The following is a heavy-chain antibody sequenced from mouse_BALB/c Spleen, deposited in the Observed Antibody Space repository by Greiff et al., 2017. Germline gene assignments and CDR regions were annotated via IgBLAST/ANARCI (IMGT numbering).Heavy chain of an antibody. CDR2: INPSNGRT. CDR1: GYTFTSYW. D-gene: IGHD1-1*01. J-gene: IGHJ3*01. V-gene: IGHV1S81*02. Sequence: VKLQQPGAELVKPGASVKLSCKASGYTFTSYWMHWVKQRPGQGLEWIGEINPSNGRTNYNEKFKSKATLTVDKSSSTAYMQLSSLTSEDSAVYYCARGYGSSYLFAYWGQGTLVTVSA. CDR3: ARGYGSSYLFAY.